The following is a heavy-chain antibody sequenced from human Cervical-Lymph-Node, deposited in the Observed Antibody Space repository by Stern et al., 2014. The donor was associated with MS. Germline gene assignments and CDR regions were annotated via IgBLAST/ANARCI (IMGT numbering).Heavy chain of an antibody. CDR1: GFTFDDHD. V-gene: IGHV3-9*01. D-gene: IGHD6-19*01. CDR3: AANNIGWYGVGY. J-gene: IGHJ4*02. Sequence: EVHLVESGEGLVQPGRSLRLSCAASGFTFDDHDMHWVRQVPGKGLEWVSYISWNGGKIAYADSVKGRFTISRDSAKSSLFLQMNSLTPEDTALYYCAANNIGWYGVGYWGQGTLVTVSS. CDR2: ISWNGGKI.